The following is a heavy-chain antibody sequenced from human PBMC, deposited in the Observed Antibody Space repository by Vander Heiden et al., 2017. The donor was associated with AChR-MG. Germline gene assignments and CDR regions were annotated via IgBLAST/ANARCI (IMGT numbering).Heavy chain of an antibody. CDR2: IYYSGST. CDR3: ARHLIPSYYDFWSGWNWFDP. J-gene: IGHJ5*02. V-gene: IGHV4-39*01. Sequence: QLQLQESGPGLVKPSETLSLTCTVSGGSISSSSYYWGWSRQPPGKGLEWIGSIYYSGSTYYNPSLKSRVTISVDTSKNQFSLKLSSVTAADTAVYYCARHLIPSYYDFWSGWNWFDPWGQGTLVTVSS. CDR1: GGSISSSSYY. D-gene: IGHD3-3*01.